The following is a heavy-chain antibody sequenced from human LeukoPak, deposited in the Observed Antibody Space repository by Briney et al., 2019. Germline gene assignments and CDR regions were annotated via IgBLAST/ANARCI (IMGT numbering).Heavy chain of an antibody. Sequence: GASVKVSCKASGYTFTSYYMHWVRQAPGQGLEWMGIINPSGGTTGYAQKFQGRVTMTRDTSTSTIYMELSSLRSEDTAVYYCARSLTGYYDSSGFWGQGTLVTVSS. V-gene: IGHV1-46*01. D-gene: IGHD3-22*01. CDR3: ARSLTGYYDSSGF. CDR2: INPSGGTT. CDR1: GYTFTSYY. J-gene: IGHJ4*02.